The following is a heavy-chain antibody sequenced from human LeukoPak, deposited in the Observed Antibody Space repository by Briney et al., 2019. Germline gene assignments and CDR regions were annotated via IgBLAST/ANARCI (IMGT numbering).Heavy chain of an antibody. J-gene: IGHJ4*02. CDR1: GGSIGTYS. D-gene: IGHD6-13*01. CDR2: IYYSGTT. CDR3: ARGVYIAAAQYAY. Sequence: SETLSLTCTVSGGSIGTYSWNWIRQPPGRGLEWIGYIYYSGTTNYNPSLKSRVTISVDTSKNQFSLKLSSVTAADTAVYYCARGVYIAAAQYAYWGQGTLVTVSS. V-gene: IGHV4-59*01.